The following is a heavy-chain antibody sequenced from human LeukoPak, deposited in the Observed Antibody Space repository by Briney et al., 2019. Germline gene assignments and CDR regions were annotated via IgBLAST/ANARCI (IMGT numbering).Heavy chain of an antibody. Sequence: GASVKVSCKASGGTFSSYAISWVRQAPGQGLEWMGGIIPIFGTANYAQKFQGRVTITADKSTSTACMELSSLRSEDTAVYYCARDGEGGHYGSGSYPFDYWGQGTLVTVSS. CDR2: IIPIFGTA. J-gene: IGHJ4*02. CDR1: GGTFSSYA. CDR3: ARDGEGGHYGSGSYPFDY. V-gene: IGHV1-69*06. D-gene: IGHD3-10*01.